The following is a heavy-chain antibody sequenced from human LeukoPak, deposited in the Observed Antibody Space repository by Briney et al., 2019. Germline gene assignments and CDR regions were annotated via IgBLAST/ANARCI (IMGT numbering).Heavy chain of an antibody. V-gene: IGHV1-18*01. Sequence: ASVKVSCKASGYTFSTYDFSWVRQAPGQGLEWMGWISAYNGNTNYAQKLQGRVTMTTDTSTSTAYMELRSLRSDDTAVYYCARDSPGMCSSTSCYDGYYYYGMDVWGQGTTVTVSS. CDR2: ISAYNGNT. CDR1: GYTFSTYD. J-gene: IGHJ6*02. D-gene: IGHD2-2*01. CDR3: ARDSPGMCSSTSCYDGYYYYGMDV.